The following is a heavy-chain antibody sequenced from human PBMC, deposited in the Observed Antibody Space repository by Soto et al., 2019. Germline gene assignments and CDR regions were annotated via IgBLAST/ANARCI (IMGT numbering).Heavy chain of an antibody. CDR3: ASDRMVRGLKDGKSAFDN. V-gene: IGHV3-33*01. D-gene: IGHD3-10*01. CDR1: GFTFSSYG. CDR2: IWYDGSNK. Sequence: QVQLVESGGGVVQPGRSLRLSCAASGFTFSSYGMHWVRQAPGKGLEWVAVIWYDGSNKYYAYSVKGRVTISRDNSKNTLYVQMNSLRAEDTAVYYCASDRMVRGLKDGKSAFDNWGQGTMVTVSS. J-gene: IGHJ3*02.